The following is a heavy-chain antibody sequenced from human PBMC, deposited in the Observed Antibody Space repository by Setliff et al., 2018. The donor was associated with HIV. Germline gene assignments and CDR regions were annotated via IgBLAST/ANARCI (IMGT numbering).Heavy chain of an antibody. CDR3: SRDRSATWTPTTY. CDR2: LRTGTGDT. V-gene: IGHV1-3*04. CDR1: GYTFTSYS. J-gene: IGHJ4*02. D-gene: IGHD6-25*01. Sequence: ASVKVSCKASGYTFTSYSMHWVRQAPGQRLEWMGWLRTGTGDTKYAQKFQDRVTMTIDTSASTAYMELRSLTSDDTAMYYCSRDRSATWTPTTYWGQGTLVTVSS.